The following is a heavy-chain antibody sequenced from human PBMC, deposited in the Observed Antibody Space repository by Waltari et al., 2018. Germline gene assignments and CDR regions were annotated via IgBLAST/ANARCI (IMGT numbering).Heavy chain of an antibody. CDR3: ARERGVSIIDAFDI. CDR1: GFIFSSYA. CDR2: ISDDGSNK. Sequence: QVQLVESGGGVVQPGRSLRLSCAASGFIFSSYAMHWVRQAPGKGLGWVAFISDDGSNKYYADSVKGRFTISRDNSRNTLYLQMNSLRAEDTAVYYCARERGVSIIDAFDIWGQGTVVTVSS. V-gene: IGHV3-30*04. D-gene: IGHD6-13*01. J-gene: IGHJ3*02.